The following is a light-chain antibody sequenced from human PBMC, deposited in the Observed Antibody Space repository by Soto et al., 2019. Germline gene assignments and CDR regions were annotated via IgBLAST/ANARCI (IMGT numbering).Light chain of an antibody. Sequence: QSALTQPASVSGSPGQSITISCTGTSSDVGGYNYVSWYQQNPGKAPKLMIYEVSNRPSGVSNRFSGSKSGNTSSLTISWLQAEDEADHYCSSYTSSSTRVFGGGTKLTVL. CDR1: SSDVGGYNY. CDR3: SSYTSSSTRV. V-gene: IGLV2-14*01. J-gene: IGLJ3*02. CDR2: EVS.